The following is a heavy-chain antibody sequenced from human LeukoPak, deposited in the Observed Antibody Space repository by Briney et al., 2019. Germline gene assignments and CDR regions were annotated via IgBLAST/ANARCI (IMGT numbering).Heavy chain of an antibody. CDR1: GGSFSGYY. Sequence: SETLSLTCAVYGGSFSGYYWSWIRQPPGKGLEWIGEINHSGSTNYNPSLKRRVTISVDTSKNQFSLKLSSVTAADTAVYYCARGVWFDPWGQGTLVTVSS. CDR2: INHSGST. CDR3: ARGVWFDP. V-gene: IGHV4-34*01. J-gene: IGHJ5*02.